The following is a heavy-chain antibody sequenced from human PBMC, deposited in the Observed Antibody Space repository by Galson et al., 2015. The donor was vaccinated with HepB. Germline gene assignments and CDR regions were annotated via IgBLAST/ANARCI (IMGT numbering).Heavy chain of an antibody. V-gene: IGHV1-3*01. CDR3: ARVVPSTSTLDY. D-gene: IGHD2-2*01. J-gene: IGHJ4*02. CDR1: GYTFTSYA. Sequence: SVKVSCKASGYTFTSYAMHWVRQAPGQRLEWMGWINAGNGNTKYSQKFQGRVTITRDTSASTAYMELSSLRSEDTAVYYCARVVPSTSTLDYWGQGTLVTVSS. CDR2: INAGNGNT.